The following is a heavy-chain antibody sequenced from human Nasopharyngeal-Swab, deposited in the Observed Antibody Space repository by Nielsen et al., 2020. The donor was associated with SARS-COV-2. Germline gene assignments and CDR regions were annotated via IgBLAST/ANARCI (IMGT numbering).Heavy chain of an antibody. CDR2: TSSDGSEN. J-gene: IGHJ6*02. CDR1: GFTFSGYG. CDR3: ARAAVKYEYLTGYSWSYHYYGMDV. V-gene: IGHV3-30*03. D-gene: IGHD3-9*01. Sequence: GESLKISCAASGFTFSGYGIHWVRQALGKGLEWVAVTSSDGSENYYADSLKGRFTISRDNSKNTLYLQMNSLRAEDTAVYYCARAAVKYEYLTGYSWSYHYYGMDVWGQGTTVTVSS.